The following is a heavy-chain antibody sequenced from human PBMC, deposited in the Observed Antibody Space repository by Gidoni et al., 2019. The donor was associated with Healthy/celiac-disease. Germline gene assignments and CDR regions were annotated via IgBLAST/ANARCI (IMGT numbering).Heavy chain of an antibody. CDR2: IGDDGSNK. Sequence: QVQLVESGGGVVQPGRSLRLSCAASGFTFSSYGMHRVRQAPGKGLEGWAVIGDDGSNKYYADSVKGRLTISRDNSKNTLYLQMNSLRAEDTAVYYCAALRFLESNYYYYGMDVWGQGTTVTVSS. J-gene: IGHJ6*02. CDR3: AALRFLESNYYYYGMDV. V-gene: IGHV3-33*01. CDR1: GFTFSSYG. D-gene: IGHD3-3*01.